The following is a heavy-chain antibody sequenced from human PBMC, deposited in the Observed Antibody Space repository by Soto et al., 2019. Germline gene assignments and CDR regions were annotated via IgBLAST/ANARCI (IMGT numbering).Heavy chain of an antibody. CDR3: ARGLPADC. Sequence: QVQLVESGGGVVQPGKSLRLSCAASGFIFSNYGMHWVRQAPGKGLEWVAIILHDGSNKYYADSVKGRFVISRDNSKNTLYLQMNSPRAEDTAVYYCARGLPADCWGQGSLVTVSS. V-gene: IGHV3-30*03. CDR2: ILHDGSNK. J-gene: IGHJ4*02. CDR1: GFIFSNYG. D-gene: IGHD5-12*01.